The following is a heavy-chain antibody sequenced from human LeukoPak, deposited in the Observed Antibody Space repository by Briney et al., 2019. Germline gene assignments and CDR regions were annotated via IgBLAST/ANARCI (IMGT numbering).Heavy chain of an antibody. J-gene: IGHJ4*02. CDR2: IYYSGST. CDR1: GGSISCYY. CDR3: ARSCTNGVCWFDY. Sequence: PSETLSLTCTVSGGSISCYYWSWIRQPPGKGLEWIGYIYYSGSTNYNPSLKSRVTISVDTSKNQFSLKLSSVTAADTAVYYCARSCTNGVCWFDYWGQGTLVTVSS. V-gene: IGHV4-59*01. D-gene: IGHD2-8*01.